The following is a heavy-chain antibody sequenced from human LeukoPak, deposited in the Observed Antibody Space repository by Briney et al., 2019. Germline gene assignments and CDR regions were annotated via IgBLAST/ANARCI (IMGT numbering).Heavy chain of an antibody. V-gene: IGHV6-1*01. CDR1: GDSVSSNSAG. J-gene: IGHJ5*01. CDR2: TYYRSKWYN. Sequence: SQTLSLTCAISGDSVSSNSAGWNWSRQSPSRGLEWLGRTYYRSKWYNDHALSLRSRITISPDTSKHQFSLQLNSVTPEDTAVYYCARGAAGARGDWFDSWGQGTLVTVSS. D-gene: IGHD1-26*01. CDR3: ARGAAGARGDWFDS.